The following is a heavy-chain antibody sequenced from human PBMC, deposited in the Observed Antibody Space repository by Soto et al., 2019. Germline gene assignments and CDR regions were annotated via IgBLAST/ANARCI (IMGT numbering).Heavy chain of an antibody. J-gene: IGHJ1*01. CDR2: INHNGGT. Sequence: QVQLQQWGAGLLKPSETLSLTCAVHGWTFSGYYWSWVRQPPGKGLEWIGEINHNGGTNYNPSLESRITISVDTSRNQFSLRLNSVTAADTAVYYCARGDWSSRFQNLGRGTLVTVSS. CDR3: ARGDWSSRFQN. V-gene: IGHV4-34*01. CDR1: GWTFSGYY. D-gene: IGHD1-26*01.